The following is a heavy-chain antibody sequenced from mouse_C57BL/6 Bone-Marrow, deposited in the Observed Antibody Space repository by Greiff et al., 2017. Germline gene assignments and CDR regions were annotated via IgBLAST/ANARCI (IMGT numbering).Heavy chain of an antibody. CDR3: ARRWDGYWYFDV. J-gene: IGHJ1*03. V-gene: IGHV5-6*01. Sequence: EVQLVESGGDLVKPGGSLKLSCAASGFTFSSYGMSWVRQTPDQRLEWVATISSGGSYTYYPDSVKGRFTITRDNAKNTLYLQMRSLKSEDTAMYYCARRWDGYWYFDVWGTGTTVTVAS. CDR1: GFTFSSYG. D-gene: IGHD4-1*01. CDR2: ISSGGSYT.